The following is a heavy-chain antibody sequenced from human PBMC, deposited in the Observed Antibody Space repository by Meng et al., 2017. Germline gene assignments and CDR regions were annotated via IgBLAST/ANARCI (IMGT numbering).Heavy chain of an antibody. D-gene: IGHD1-1*01. Sequence: QMQLVQSGAEVKKTGSSVKVSCKASGYTFTYRYLHWVRQAPGQALEWMGWITPFNGNTNYAQKFQDRVTITRDRSMSTAYMELSSLRSEDTAMYYCASGELERLRFDYWGQGTLVTVSS. V-gene: IGHV1-45*02. J-gene: IGHJ4*02. CDR1: GYTFTYRY. CDR3: ASGELERLRFDY. CDR2: ITPFNGNT.